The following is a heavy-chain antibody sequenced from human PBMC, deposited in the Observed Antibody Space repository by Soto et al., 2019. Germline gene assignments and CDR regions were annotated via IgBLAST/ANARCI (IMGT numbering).Heavy chain of an antibody. CDR2: IYPGDSDT. J-gene: IGHJ3*02. CDR3: ARRAQGDAFDI. Sequence: RGSLKISCKNSGYSLTSYWIAWVRQMPGKGLEWMGIIYPGDSDTRYSPSFQGQVTISADKSISTAYLQWSSLQASDTAMYYCARRAQGDAFDIWGQGTMVTVSS. CDR1: GYSLTSYW. V-gene: IGHV5-51*01.